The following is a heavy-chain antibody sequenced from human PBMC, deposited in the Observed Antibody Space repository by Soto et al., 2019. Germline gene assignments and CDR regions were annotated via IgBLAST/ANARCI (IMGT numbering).Heavy chain of an antibody. CDR1: GYALTVYY. V-gene: IGHV1-2*04. CDR3: ARDLKREAAEMATSAFDI. CDR2: INPNSGGT. J-gene: IGHJ3*02. Sequence: GAPVKLSWKAAGYALTVYYIHCGRQAPGQGLEWMGWINPNSGGTNYAQKFQGWVTMTRDTSISTAYMELSRLRSDDTAVYYCARDLKREAAEMATSAFDIWGQGTMVTVSS. D-gene: IGHD6-13*01.